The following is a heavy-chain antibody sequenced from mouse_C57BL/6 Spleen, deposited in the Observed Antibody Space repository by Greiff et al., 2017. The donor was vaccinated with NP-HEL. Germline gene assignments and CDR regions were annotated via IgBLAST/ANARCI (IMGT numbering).Heavy chain of an antibody. CDR1: GYTFTSYW. V-gene: IGHV1-69*01. J-gene: IGHJ1*03. D-gene: IGHD1-1*01. CDR3: ASRFITTVDRYFDV. Sequence: QVQLKQSGAELVMPGASVKLSCKASGYTFTSYWMHWVKQRPGQGLEWIGEIDPSDCYTNYNQKFKGKSTLTVDKSSSTAYMQLSSLTSEDSAVYYCASRFITTVDRYFDVWGTGTTVTVSS. CDR2: IDPSDCYT.